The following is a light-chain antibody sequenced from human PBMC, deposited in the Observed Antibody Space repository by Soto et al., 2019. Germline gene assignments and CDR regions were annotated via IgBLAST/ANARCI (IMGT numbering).Light chain of an antibody. CDR1: QDIVAY. CDR3: QQYNSYSPLT. J-gene: IGKJ4*01. V-gene: IGKV1-16*01. Sequence: DIQLTQSPSSVSASVGDRVTITCRASQDIVAYLAWYQHKPGRAPELLIRAASTLQSGVPSRFSGSGSGTEFTLTISSLQPDDFATYYCQQYNSYSPLTFGGGTKVDIK. CDR2: AAS.